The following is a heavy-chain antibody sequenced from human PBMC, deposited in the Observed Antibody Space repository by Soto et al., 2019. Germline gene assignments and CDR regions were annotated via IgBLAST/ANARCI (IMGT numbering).Heavy chain of an antibody. J-gene: IGHJ6*02. CDR3: ARGSYSGYDPPASYYYYGMDV. D-gene: IGHD5-12*01. CDR1: GYTFTGYY. Sequence: ASVKVSCKASGYTFTGYYMHWVRQAPGQGLEWMGWVNPNSGGTNYAQKFQGWVTMTRDTSISTAYMELSRLRSDDTAVYYCARGSYSGYDPPASYYYYGMDVWGQGTTVTVS. V-gene: IGHV1-2*04. CDR2: VNPNSGGT.